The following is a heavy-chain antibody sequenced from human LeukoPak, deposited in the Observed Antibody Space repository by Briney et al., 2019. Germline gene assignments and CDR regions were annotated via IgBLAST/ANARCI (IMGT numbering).Heavy chain of an antibody. J-gene: IGHJ6*02. CDR2: INSSGGST. CDR3: ARDRDNDYYYYGRDV. V-gene: IGHV1-46*01. CDR1: GYTFTSYY. D-gene: IGHD1-14*01. Sequence: ASVKVSCKASGYTFTSYYMHWVRQAPGQGLEWMGIINSSGGSTSYAQKFQGRVTMTRDTSTSTVYMELSSLRSEDTTVYYCARDRDNDYYYYGRDVWGQGTTVSVSS.